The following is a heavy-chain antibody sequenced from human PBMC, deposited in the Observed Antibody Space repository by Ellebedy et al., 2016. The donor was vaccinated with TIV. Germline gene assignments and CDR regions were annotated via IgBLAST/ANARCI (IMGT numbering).Heavy chain of an antibody. CDR1: GGSIGSYD. V-gene: IGHV4-59*13. D-gene: IGHD1-26*01. J-gene: IGHJ4*02. Sequence: SETLSLXCTVSGGSIGSYDWSWIRQPPEKALEWIGNIYNSGGTNYNPSLKSRVTISVDTSKNQFSLKLSSVTVADTALYYCARGAASYYGLTRLDSWGQGTLVTVSS. CDR2: IYNSGGT. CDR3: ARGAASYYGLTRLDS.